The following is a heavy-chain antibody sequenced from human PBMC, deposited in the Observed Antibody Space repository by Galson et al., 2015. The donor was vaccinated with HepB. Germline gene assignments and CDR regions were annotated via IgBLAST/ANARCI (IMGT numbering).Heavy chain of an antibody. V-gene: IGHV3-66*01. CDR2: IYSSGTT. J-gene: IGHJ4*02. CDR1: GFTAGSNY. Sequence: SLRLSCAASGFTAGSNYMNWVRQAPGKGLEWVSVIYSSGTTYYADSVRGRFTISRDHSKNTVYLQMNSLRAEDTAVYFCAREGWALEGFDIWGQGTLVTVSS. D-gene: IGHD5-24*01. CDR3: AREGWALEGFDI.